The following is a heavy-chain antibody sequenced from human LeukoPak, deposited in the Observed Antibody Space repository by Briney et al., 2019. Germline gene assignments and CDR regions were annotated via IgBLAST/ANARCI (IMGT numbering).Heavy chain of an antibody. CDR1: GYTFTSYY. J-gene: IGHJ4*02. Sequence: GASVKVSCKASGYTFTSYYMHWVRQAPGQGLEWMGIINPSGGSTSYAQKFQGRVTMTRDASTSTVYMELSSLRSEDTAVYYCARVPIDYVWGSYRYDFDYWGQGTLVTVSS. CDR2: INPSGGST. D-gene: IGHD3-16*02. CDR3: ARVPIDYVWGSYRYDFDY. V-gene: IGHV1-46*01.